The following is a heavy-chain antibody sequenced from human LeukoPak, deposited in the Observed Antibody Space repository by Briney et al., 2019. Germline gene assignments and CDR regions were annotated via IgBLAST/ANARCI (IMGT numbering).Heavy chain of an antibody. V-gene: IGHV3-30*02. Sequence: PGGSLRLSCAASGFTFSSYGTHWVRQAPGKGLEWVAFIRYDGSNKYYADSVKGRFTISRDNSKNTLYLQMNSLRAEDTAVYYCAKSLVVAARLPPTLGYWGQGTLVTVSS. CDR1: GFTFSSYG. CDR2: IRYDGSNK. CDR3: AKSLVVAARLPPTLGY. D-gene: IGHD2-15*01. J-gene: IGHJ4*02.